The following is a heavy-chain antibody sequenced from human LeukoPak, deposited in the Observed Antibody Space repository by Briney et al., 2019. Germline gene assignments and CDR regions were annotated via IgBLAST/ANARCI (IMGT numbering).Heavy chain of an antibody. CDR1: GFTFSSYA. D-gene: IGHD3-22*01. Sequence: GRSLRLSCAASGFTFSSYAMHWVRQAPGKGLEWVAVISYDGSNKYYADSVKGRFTISRDNPKNTLYLQMNSLRAEDTAVYYCARRYDYDSSGFSYYYYGMDVWGQGTTITVSS. V-gene: IGHV3-30-3*01. CDR2: ISYDGSNK. CDR3: ARRYDYDSSGFSYYYYGMDV. J-gene: IGHJ6*02.